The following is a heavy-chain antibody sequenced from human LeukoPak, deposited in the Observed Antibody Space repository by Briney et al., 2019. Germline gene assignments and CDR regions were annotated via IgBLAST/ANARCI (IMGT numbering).Heavy chain of an antibody. Sequence: PGGSLRLSCAASGFTVSSNYMSWVRQAPGKGLEWVSAIYSGGSTYYADSVKGRFTISRDNSKNTLYLQMNSLRADDTAVYYCARVGCSGGSCYSQYFQHWGQGTLVTVSS. CDR2: IYSGGST. D-gene: IGHD2-15*01. J-gene: IGHJ1*01. CDR1: GFTVSSNY. CDR3: ARVGCSGGSCYSQYFQH. V-gene: IGHV3-53*01.